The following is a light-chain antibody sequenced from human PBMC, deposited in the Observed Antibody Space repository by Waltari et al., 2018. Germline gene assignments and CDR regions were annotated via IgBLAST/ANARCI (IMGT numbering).Light chain of an antibody. V-gene: IGLV2-14*03. CDR1: SSDVGTYKY. CDR2: DVS. CDR3: SSYTSSTTLVV. J-gene: IGLJ1*01. Sequence: QSALTQPASVSGSPGQSITISCIGTSSDVGTYKYVSWYQRHPGKAPKLLIYDVSHRPSGVSNSFSGSKAGNTASLTFSGLQAEDGADYYCSSYTSSTTLVVFGTGTKVTVL.